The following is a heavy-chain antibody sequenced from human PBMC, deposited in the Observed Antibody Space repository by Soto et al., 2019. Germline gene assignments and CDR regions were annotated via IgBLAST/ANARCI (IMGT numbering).Heavy chain of an antibody. D-gene: IGHD3-16*01. Sequence: QVQLQESGPGLVKPSETLSLTCTVSGGSVDSGSFYWSWIRQPPGKGLEWIAYIYYSGTINYNSSLKSRVTMSVDTSKNQFSLNLTSVTAADTAVYYCARERLGGLGPFFDIWGRGNLVTVSS. CDR1: GGSVDSGSFY. J-gene: IGHJ2*01. CDR2: IYYSGTI. V-gene: IGHV4-61*01. CDR3: ARERLGGLGPFFDI.